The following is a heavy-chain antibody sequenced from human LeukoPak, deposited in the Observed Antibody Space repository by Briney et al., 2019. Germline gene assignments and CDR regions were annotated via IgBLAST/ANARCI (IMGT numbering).Heavy chain of an antibody. CDR1: SLIFSHAW. V-gene: IGHV3-15*07. D-gene: IGHD4-17*01. Sequence: GGSLRLSCVFPSLIFSHAWMNWVRQAPGKGLEWVGRVKSVAEGGVSEYGTAVKGRFTISRDDSKKTVYLQMHNLSTEDTALYYCTKNTGDFDIWGQGTMVIVSS. CDR2: VKSVAEGGVS. CDR3: TKNTGDFDI. J-gene: IGHJ3*02.